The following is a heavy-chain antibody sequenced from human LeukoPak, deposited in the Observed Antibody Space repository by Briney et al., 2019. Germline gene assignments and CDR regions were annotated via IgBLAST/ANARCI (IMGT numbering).Heavy chain of an antibody. CDR1: GLSVRGYY. Sequence: SETLSLTCTVSGLSVRGYYWSWLRQSPGTGLEWIAFIHSSGSTHYNPSLKSRVTISVDTSKNQFSLKLNFVTAADTAVYYCARAPTLGGWFDPWGQGTLVSVSS. CDR3: ARAPTLGGWFDP. V-gene: IGHV4-59*02. CDR2: IHSSGST. J-gene: IGHJ5*02. D-gene: IGHD2-15*01.